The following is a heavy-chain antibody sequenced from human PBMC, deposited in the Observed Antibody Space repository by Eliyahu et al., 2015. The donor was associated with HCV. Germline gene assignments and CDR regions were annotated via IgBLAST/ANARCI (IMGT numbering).Heavy chain of an antibody. CDR3: ARVSLPIVVVIKHLWGPFDY. V-gene: IGHV1-2*02. J-gene: IGHJ4*02. D-gene: IGHD3-22*01. CDR1: GYTFTGYY. Sequence: QVQLVQSGAEVKKPGASVKVSCKASGYTFTGYYMXWVRQAPGQGLEWMGWINPNSGGTNYAQKFQGRVTMTRDTSISTAYMELSRLRSDDTAVYYCARVSLPIVVVIKHLWGPFDYWGQGTLVTVSS. CDR2: INPNSGGT.